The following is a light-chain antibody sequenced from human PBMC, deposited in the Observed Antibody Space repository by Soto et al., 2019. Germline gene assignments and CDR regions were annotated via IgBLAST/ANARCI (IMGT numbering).Light chain of an antibody. CDR1: QTSATF. Sequence: DIHMTQSPSSLSASVGYIFTITCRASQTSATFINWYQKKSGSAPRLLIYEVSGLQSGVPSRLSGSGYGTHLVITISNFQTEDSETYFCQQTYINTQTFGQGTKVDIK. J-gene: IGKJ1*01. CDR3: QQTYINTQT. CDR2: EVS. V-gene: IGKV1-39*01.